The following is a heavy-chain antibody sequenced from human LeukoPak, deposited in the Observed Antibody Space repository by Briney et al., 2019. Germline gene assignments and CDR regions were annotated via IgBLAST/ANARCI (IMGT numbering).Heavy chain of an antibody. CDR2: IDSSSSYI. J-gene: IGHJ4*02. V-gene: IGHV3-21*01. Sequence: GGSLRLSCAASGFTFSSYAMNWVRQAPGKGLEWVSSIDSSSSYIYYADSVKGRFTISRANAKNSLYLQMNSLRAEDTAVYYCARGPHGGFVIIPTEFWGQGTLVTVSS. CDR3: ARGPHGGFVIIPTEF. CDR1: GFTFSSYA. D-gene: IGHD3-3*01.